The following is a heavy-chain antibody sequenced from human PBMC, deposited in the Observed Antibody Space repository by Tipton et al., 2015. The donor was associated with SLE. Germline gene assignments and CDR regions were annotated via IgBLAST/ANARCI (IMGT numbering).Heavy chain of an antibody. CDR2: IYSSGRT. V-gene: IGHV4-4*07. D-gene: IGHD6-19*01. Sequence: TLSLTCTVSGGAISTFYWSWIRQSAGKGLEWIGRIYSSGRTNYNPSLKSRVTMSVDTSRKQFSLKLTSVTAADTAVYYCARRGWVDAFDIWGRGTMVIVSS. CDR3: ARRGWVDAFDI. J-gene: IGHJ3*02. CDR1: GGAISTFY.